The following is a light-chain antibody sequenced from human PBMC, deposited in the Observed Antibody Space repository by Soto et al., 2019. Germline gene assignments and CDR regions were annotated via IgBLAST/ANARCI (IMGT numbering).Light chain of an antibody. J-gene: IGKJ1*01. CDR2: GAS. CDR3: QQYGGSPRT. Sequence: EIVLTQSPGTLSLSPGERATLSCRASQSVSSNYLAWYQQKSGQAPRLLIYGASSRATGIPDRFSGSGYGTDFTLTIIRLEPEDFAVYYCQQYGGSPRTFGQGTKVDIK. CDR1: QSVSSNY. V-gene: IGKV3-20*01.